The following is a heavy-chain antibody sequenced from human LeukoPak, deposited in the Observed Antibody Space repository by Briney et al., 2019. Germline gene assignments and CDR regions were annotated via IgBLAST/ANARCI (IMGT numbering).Heavy chain of an antibody. J-gene: IGHJ4*02. Sequence: SQTLSLTCTFSGGSISSGDYYWSWIRQPPEKSLEWIGYIYYSGSTYYNPSLKSRVTISVDTSKNQFSLKLSSVTAADTAVYYCASRVGGGPIDYWGQGTLVTVSS. D-gene: IGHD2-15*01. CDR3: ASRVGGGPIDY. CDR1: GGSISSGDYY. CDR2: IYYSGST. V-gene: IGHV4-30-4*01.